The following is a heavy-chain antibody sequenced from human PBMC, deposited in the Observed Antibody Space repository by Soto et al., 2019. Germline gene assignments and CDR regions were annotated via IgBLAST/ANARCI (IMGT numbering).Heavy chain of an antibody. J-gene: IGHJ5*02. D-gene: IGHD6-19*01. CDR1: GYSISSGSY. CDR2: MYHGGTT. Sequence: SETLSLTCSVSGYSISSGSYWGWIRQPPGKGPEWIASMYHGGTTFYYPSLKSRVTISVDTSKNQFSLKLSSVTAADTAVYYCARHGLAVAGLGNWFDPWGQGTLVTVSS. V-gene: IGHV4-38-2*02. CDR3: ARHGLAVAGLGNWFDP.